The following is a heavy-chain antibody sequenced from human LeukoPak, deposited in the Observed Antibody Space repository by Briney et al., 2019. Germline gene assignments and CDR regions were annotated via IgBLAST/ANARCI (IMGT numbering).Heavy chain of an antibody. V-gene: IGHV3-48*04. J-gene: IGHJ4*02. CDR3: ARERGYDSWSGSRVLFGH. CDR2: ISGSSSTI. Sequence: PGGSLRLSCAASGFTFSSYSMNWVRQAPGKGLEWVSYISGSSSTIYYADSVKGRFSISRDNAKNSLYLQMNSLRAEDTAVYYCARERGYDSWSGSRVLFGHWGQGTLVTVSS. D-gene: IGHD3-3*01. CDR1: GFTFSSYS.